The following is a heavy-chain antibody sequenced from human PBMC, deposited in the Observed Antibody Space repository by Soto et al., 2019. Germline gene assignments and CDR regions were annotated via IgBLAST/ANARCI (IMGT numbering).Heavy chain of an antibody. CDR3: ARRAVYGSGSYWGLLDY. CDR1: GFTFNTYA. Sequence: EVQLLESGGGLVQPGGSLRLSCAASGFTFNTYAMNWVRQAQGKGLEWVSVVSGSGETTFYGDSVKGRFTISRDNSENTLYLQMNSLRVDDTAVYYCARRAVYGSGSYWGLLDYWGQGTLVTVSS. J-gene: IGHJ4*02. CDR2: VSGSGETT. V-gene: IGHV3-23*01. D-gene: IGHD3-10*01.